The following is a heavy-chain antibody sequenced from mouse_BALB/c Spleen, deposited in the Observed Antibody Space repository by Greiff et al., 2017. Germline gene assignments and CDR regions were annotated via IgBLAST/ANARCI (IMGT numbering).Heavy chain of an antibody. CDR2: ISYDGSN. CDR1: GYSITSGYY. D-gene: IGHD2-10*01. CDR3: ARRAFYGNYDD. J-gene: IGHJ2*01. V-gene: IGHV3-6*02. Sequence: VQLKESGPGLVKPSQSLSLTCSVTGYSITSGYYWNWIRQFPGNKLEWMGYISYDGSNNYNPSLKNRISITRDTSKNQFFLKLNSVTTEDTATYYCARRAFYGNYDDWGQGTTLTVSS.